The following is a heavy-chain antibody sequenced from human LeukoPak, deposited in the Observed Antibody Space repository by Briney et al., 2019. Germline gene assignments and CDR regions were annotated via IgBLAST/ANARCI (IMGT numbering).Heavy chain of an antibody. Sequence: PGGSLRLSCAASGFTFSSYSMNWVRQAPGKGLEWVSSISSSSSYIYYADSVKGRFTISRDNAKNSLYLQMNSLRAEDTAVYYCARLGVGHCTNGVCYMFDYWGQGTLVTVSS. CDR3: ARLGVGHCTNGVCYMFDY. D-gene: IGHD2-8*01. CDR1: GFTFSSYS. CDR2: ISSSSSYI. V-gene: IGHV3-21*01. J-gene: IGHJ4*02.